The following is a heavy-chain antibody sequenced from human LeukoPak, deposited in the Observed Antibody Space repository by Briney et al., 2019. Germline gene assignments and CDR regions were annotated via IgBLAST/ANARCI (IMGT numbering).Heavy chain of an antibody. CDR1: GGSISSYY. J-gene: IGHJ4*02. Sequence: PSETLSLTCTVSGGSISSYYWSWIRQPPGKGLEWIGYIYYSGSTNYNPSLKSRVTISVDTSKNQFSLRLSSVTAADTAVYYCARVPSRSVAGTAWGQGTLVTVSS. D-gene: IGHD6-19*01. V-gene: IGHV4-59*01. CDR3: ARVPSRSVAGTA. CDR2: IYYSGST.